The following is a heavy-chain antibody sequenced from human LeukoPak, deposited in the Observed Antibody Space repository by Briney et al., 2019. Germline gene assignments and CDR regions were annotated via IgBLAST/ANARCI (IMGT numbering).Heavy chain of an antibody. V-gene: IGHV3-74*01. Sequence: PGGSLRLSCAASGFTFSNYWMHWVRQVPGKGLVWVSRINSDGRSTSYADSVKGRFTISRDNAKNTLYLQMNSLTAEDTAVYYCARVAYGSSWYVDYWGQGNLVTVSS. CDR1: GFTFSNYW. CDR3: ARVAYGSSWYVDY. CDR2: INSDGRST. D-gene: IGHD6-13*01. J-gene: IGHJ4*02.